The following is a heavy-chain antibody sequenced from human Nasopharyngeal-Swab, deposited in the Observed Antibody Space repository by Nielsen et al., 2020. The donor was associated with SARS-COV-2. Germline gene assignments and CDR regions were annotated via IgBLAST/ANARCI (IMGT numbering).Heavy chain of an antibody. Sequence: ASVKVSCKASGYTFTSYGISWVRQAPGQGLEWMGWISAYNGNTNYAQKFQGRVTMTRDTSIGTAYMELSRLRSDDTAVYYCARDGSPLYGMDVWGQGTTVTVSS. J-gene: IGHJ6*02. CDR2: ISAYNGNT. V-gene: IGHV1-18*01. CDR3: ARDGSPLYGMDV. CDR1: GYTFTSYG.